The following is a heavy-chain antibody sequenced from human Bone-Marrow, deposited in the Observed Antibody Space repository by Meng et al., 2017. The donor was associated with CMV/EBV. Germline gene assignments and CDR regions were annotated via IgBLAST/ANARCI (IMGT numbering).Heavy chain of an antibody. Sequence: GGSLRLSCAASGFTFSDYYMSWIRQAPGKGLEWVSYISSSGSTIYYADSVKGRFTISRDNAKNSLYLQMNSLRAEDTAVYYCARDRVSSSWYWAFYIWGQGTMVTVSS. V-gene: IGHV3-11*01. J-gene: IGHJ3*02. CDR3: ARDRVSSSWYWAFYI. CDR2: ISSSGSTI. D-gene: IGHD6-13*01. CDR1: GFTFSDYY.